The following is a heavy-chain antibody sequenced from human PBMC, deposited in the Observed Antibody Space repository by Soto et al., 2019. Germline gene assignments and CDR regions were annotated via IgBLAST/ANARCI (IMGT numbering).Heavy chain of an antibody. J-gene: IGHJ4*02. Sequence: QVQLQESGPGLVKPSQTLSLTCTVSGGSISSGDYYWSWIRQPPGKGLEWIGYIYYSGSTYYNPSRKRRVTLSVDTSKNQFSLKLSSVTAADTAVYYCARVVVVAATCEYWGQGTLVTVSS. CDR3: ARVVVVAATCEY. CDR2: IYYSGST. V-gene: IGHV4-30-4*01. D-gene: IGHD2-15*01. CDR1: GGSISSGDYY.